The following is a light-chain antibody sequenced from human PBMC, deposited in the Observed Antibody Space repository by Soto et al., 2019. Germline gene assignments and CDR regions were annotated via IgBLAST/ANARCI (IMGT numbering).Light chain of an antibody. J-gene: IGLJ1*01. CDR1: SGDVGAYKY. CDR3: TSYTSTSTFV. Sequence: QSALTQPASVSGSPGQSITISCTGTSGDVGAYKYVSWCQQHPDKAPKLMIYEVGNRPSGVSHRFSGSKSDNTASLTISGLQAEDEADYYCTSYTSTSTFVFGTGTKVTVL. V-gene: IGLV2-14*01. CDR2: EVG.